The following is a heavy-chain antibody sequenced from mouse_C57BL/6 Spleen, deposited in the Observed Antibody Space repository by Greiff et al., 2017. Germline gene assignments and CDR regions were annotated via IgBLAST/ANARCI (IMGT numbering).Heavy chain of an antibody. CDR1: GYTFTSYW. D-gene: IGHD1-1*01. J-gene: IGHJ2*01. Sequence: VQLQQPGAELVMPGASVKLSCKASGYTFTSYWMHWVKQRPGQGLEWIGEIDPSDSYTNYNQKFKGKSTLTVDKSSSTAYMQLSSLTSEDSAVYYCARRNYYGSQYYFDYWRQGTTLPVSS. CDR2: IDPSDSYT. V-gene: IGHV1-69*01. CDR3: ARRNYYGSQYYFDY.